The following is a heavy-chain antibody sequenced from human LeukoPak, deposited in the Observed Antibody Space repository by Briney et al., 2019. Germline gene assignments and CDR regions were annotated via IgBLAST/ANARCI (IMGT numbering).Heavy chain of an antibody. Sequence: SETLSLTCAVSGGSISSSNWWSWVRQPPGKGLEWIGEIYHSGSTNYNPSLKSRVTISVDKSKNQFSLKLSSVTAADTAVYYCAGSTLYCSGGSCYGGILDYWGQGTLVTVSS. J-gene: IGHJ4*02. CDR1: GGSISSSNW. V-gene: IGHV4-4*02. D-gene: IGHD2-15*01. CDR2: IYHSGST. CDR3: AGSTLYCSGGSCYGGILDY.